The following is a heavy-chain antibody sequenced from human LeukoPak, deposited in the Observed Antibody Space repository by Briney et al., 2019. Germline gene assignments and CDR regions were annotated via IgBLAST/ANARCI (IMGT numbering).Heavy chain of an antibody. CDR1: GFTVSSNY. V-gene: IGHV3-53*01. J-gene: IGHJ4*02. D-gene: IGHD3-3*01. CDR2: IYSGGNT. CDR3: ARDIRFSMNAFDY. Sequence: GGSLRLSCAASGFTVSSNYMTWVRQAPGKGLEWVSVIYSGGNTYYADSVEGRFTISRDNSKNTLYLQMNSLRAEDTAVYYCARDIRFSMNAFDYWGQGTLVTVSS.